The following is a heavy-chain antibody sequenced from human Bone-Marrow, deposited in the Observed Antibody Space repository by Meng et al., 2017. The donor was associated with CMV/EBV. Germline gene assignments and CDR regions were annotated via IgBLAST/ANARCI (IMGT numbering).Heavy chain of an antibody. CDR3: ASDQSGNMVRGAPLDP. CDR1: GFTFSSYE. V-gene: IGHV3-48*03. J-gene: IGHJ5*02. CDR2: ISSSGSTI. D-gene: IGHD3-10*01. Sequence: GESLKISCAASGFTFSSYEMNWVRQAPGKGLEWVSYISSSGSTIYYADSVKGRFTISRDNAKNSLYLQMNSLRAEDTAVYYCASDQSGNMVRGAPLDPWGQGTLVTVSS.